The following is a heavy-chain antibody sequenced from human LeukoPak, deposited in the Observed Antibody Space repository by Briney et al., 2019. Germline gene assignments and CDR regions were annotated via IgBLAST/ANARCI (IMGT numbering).Heavy chain of an antibody. Sequence: GGSLRLSCAASGFTFSSYSMTWVRQAPGKGLEWVSSISSSSSYIYYADSVKGRFTISRDNAKNSLYLQMNSLRAEDTAVYYCETFSSSGLDYWGQGTLVTVSS. J-gene: IGHJ4*02. CDR3: ETFSSSGLDY. CDR1: GFTFSSYS. CDR2: ISSSSSYI. V-gene: IGHV3-21*01. D-gene: IGHD6-13*01.